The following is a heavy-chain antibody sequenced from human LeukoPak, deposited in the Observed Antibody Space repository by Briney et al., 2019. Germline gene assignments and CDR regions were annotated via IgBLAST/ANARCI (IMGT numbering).Heavy chain of an antibody. Sequence: RPGGSLRLSCVDSGITFSRYWMSWVRQAPGKGLEWVVNIKQDGGEKYYVDSVKGRFTISRDNAKNSLYLQMNSLRVEDTAVYYCARDGRPLDYWGQGTLVTVSS. J-gene: IGHJ4*02. CDR1: GITFSRYW. V-gene: IGHV3-7*03. CDR3: ARDGRPLDY. CDR2: IKQDGGEK.